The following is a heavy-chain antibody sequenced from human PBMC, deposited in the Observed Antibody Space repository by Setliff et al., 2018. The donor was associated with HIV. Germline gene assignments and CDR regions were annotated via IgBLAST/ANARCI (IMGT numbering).Heavy chain of an antibody. J-gene: IGHJ4*02. D-gene: IGHD3-22*01. CDR1: GYSIRSGYY. Sequence: PSETLSLTCAVSGYSIRSGYYWGWIRQSPGKGLEWIGTMFRTGTSYYNPSLTSRVTISQDTSKNHFSLELTSVTAADTAVYYCARERRWYYYDSSGYSDFDYWVQGTLVTVSS. CDR2: MFRTGTS. CDR3: ARERRWYYYDSSGYSDFDY. V-gene: IGHV4-38-2*02.